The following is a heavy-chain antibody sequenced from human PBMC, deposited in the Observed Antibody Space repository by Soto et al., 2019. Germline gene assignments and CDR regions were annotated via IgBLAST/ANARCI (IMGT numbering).Heavy chain of an antibody. V-gene: IGHV3-21*01. J-gene: IGHJ4*02. CDR3: ARALPSVGATTADY. CDR2: ISSSSSYI. Sequence: EVQLVESGGGLVKPGGSLRLSCAASGFTFSSYSMNWVRQAPGKGLEWVSSISSSSSYIYYADSVKGRFTISRDNAKNSLYLQMNSLRAEDTAVYYCARALPSVGATTADYWGQGTLVTVSS. CDR1: GFTFSSYS. D-gene: IGHD1-26*01.